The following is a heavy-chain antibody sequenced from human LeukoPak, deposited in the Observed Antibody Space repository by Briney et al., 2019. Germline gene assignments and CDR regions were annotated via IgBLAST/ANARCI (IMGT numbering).Heavy chain of an antibody. CDR2: IYHSGST. J-gene: IGHJ5*02. CDR3: AREKGKAAAGRGSPFWFDP. CDR1: GGSISSSNW. V-gene: IGHV4-4*02. Sequence: SETLSLTCAVSGGSISSSNWWSWVRQPPGKGLEWIGEIYHSGSTNYNPSLKSRVTISVDKSKNQFSLKLSSVTAADTAVYYCAREKGKAAAGRGSPFWFDPWGQGTLVTVSS. D-gene: IGHD6-13*01.